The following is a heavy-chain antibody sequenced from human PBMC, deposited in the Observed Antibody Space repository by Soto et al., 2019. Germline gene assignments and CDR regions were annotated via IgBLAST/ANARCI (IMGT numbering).Heavy chain of an antibody. CDR3: ARGYCTNGVCYMSTEDAFDI. V-gene: IGHV1-69*02. CDR1: GGTFSSYT. J-gene: IGHJ3*02. Sequence: QVHLVQSGAEVKKPGSSVKVSCKASGGTFSSYTISWVRQAPGQGLEWMGRIIPILGIANYAQKFQGRVTITADKSTSTAYMELSGLRSEDTAVYYCARGYCTNGVCYMSTEDAFDIWGQGTMVTVSS. CDR2: IIPILGIA. D-gene: IGHD2-8*01.